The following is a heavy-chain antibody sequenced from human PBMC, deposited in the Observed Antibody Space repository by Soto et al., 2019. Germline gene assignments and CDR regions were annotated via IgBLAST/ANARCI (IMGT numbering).Heavy chain of an antibody. CDR1: RVAFSKFI. Sequence: ASVKVSCKASRVAFSKFIVTWVRQAPGLGLEWVGGIIPIFGTANYAQKFQGRVTITADESTSTSYMEVNNLRSEDTAVYYCAKVRYSSPMGYYYGMDVWGQGTTVTV. V-gene: IGHV1-69*13. D-gene: IGHD6-19*01. CDR2: IIPIFGTA. J-gene: IGHJ6*02. CDR3: AKVRYSSPMGYYYGMDV.